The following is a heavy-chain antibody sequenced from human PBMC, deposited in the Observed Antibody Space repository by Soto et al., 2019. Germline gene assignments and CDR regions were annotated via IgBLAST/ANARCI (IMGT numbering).Heavy chain of an antibody. J-gene: IGHJ5*02. Sequence: PGGSLRLSCAASGFTFSSYSMNWVRQAPGKGLEWVSSISSSSSYIYYADSVKGRFTISRDNAKNSLYLQMNSLRAEDTAVYYCARDDPCGGDCYSLHPWGQGTLVTVSS. V-gene: IGHV3-21*01. CDR3: ARDDPCGGDCYSLHP. CDR2: ISSSSSYI. CDR1: GFTFSSYS. D-gene: IGHD2-21*02.